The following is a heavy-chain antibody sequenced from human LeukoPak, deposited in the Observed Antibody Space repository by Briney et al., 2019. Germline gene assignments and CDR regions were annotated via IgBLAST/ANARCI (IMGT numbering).Heavy chain of an antibody. Sequence: GRSLSLSCAASGLTFSSYWMSWVSHTQGKVMEWGANIKTDGSEKYYVDSVKGRFTISRDDASNSLYLQMSRLRVEDTAVYYFARDPELSYEYYYDGSGYLAYWGQGTLVTVSS. D-gene: IGHD3-22*01. CDR2: IKTDGSEK. V-gene: IGHV3-7*01. CDR3: ARDPELSYEYYYDGSGYLAY. J-gene: IGHJ4*02. CDR1: GLTFSSYW.